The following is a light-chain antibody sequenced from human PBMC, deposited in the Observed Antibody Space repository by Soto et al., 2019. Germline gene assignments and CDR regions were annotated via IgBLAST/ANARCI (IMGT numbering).Light chain of an antibody. CDR2: TNN. Sequence: QSVLTQPPSASGTPGQTVTISCSGSSSNIGSNYVYWYQQLPGTAPKLLIHTNNQRPSGVPDRFSGSKSGTSASLAISGLRSEDEADYYCAAWDDSLSGSYVFGTGTKVTVL. J-gene: IGLJ1*01. CDR1: SSNIGSNY. CDR3: AAWDDSLSGSYV. V-gene: IGLV1-47*01.